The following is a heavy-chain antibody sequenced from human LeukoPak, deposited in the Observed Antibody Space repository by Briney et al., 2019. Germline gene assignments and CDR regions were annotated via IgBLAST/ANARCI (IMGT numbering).Heavy chain of an antibody. D-gene: IGHD3-10*01. J-gene: IGHJ4*02. CDR2: IYYSGST. CDR1: GGSMSSYY. CDR3: ARDSPYYYGSGSLS. Sequence: SETLSLTCTVSGGSMSSYYWGWIRQPPGKGLEWIGSIYYSGSTYYNPSLKSRVTISVDTSKNQFSLKLSSVTAADTAVYYCARDSPYYYGSGSLSWGQGTLVTVSS. V-gene: IGHV4-39*07.